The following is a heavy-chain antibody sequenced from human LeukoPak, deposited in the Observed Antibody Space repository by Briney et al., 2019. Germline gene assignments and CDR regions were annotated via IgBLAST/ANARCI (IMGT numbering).Heavy chain of an antibody. CDR1: GGSISSTHW. V-gene: IGHV4-4*02. CDR3: ARGEWDLLFDY. CDR2: IYHSGSA. J-gene: IGHJ4*02. D-gene: IGHD1-26*01. Sequence: PSETLSLTGAVSGGSISSTHWWSWVRQPPGKGLEWIGEIYHSGSANYNPSLKSRVTISVDKSKNQFSLKLSSVTAADTAVYYCARGEWDLLFDYWGQGTLVTVSS.